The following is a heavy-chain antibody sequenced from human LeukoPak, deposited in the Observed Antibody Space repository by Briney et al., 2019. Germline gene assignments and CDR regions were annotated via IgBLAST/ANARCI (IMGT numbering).Heavy chain of an antibody. J-gene: IGHJ4*02. D-gene: IGHD3-22*01. V-gene: IGHV4-59*01. CDR3: ARFYDSSGYLHFDY. CDR2: IYYSGST. Sequence: SSETLSLTCTVSGGSISSYYWSWIRQPPGKGLEWIGYIYYSGSTNYNPSLKSRVTISVDTSKNQFSLKLSSVTAADTAVYYCARFYDSSGYLHFDYWGQRTLVTVSS. CDR1: GGSISSYY.